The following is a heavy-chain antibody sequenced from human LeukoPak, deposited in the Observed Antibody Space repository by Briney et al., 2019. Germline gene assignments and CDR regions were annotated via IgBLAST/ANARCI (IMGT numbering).Heavy chain of an antibody. J-gene: IGHJ4*02. D-gene: IGHD4-23*01. CDR2: ISDKVNSYFA. CDR3: ARRVFGGNCYYDY. V-gene: IGHV3-72*01. CDR1: GFSFSDHY. Sequence: GGALRLSCAASGFSFSDHYMDWVRQAPGKGLEWVGRISDKVNSYFADYAASVKGRFSISRDDSKKSLYVQINSLKTEDTAVYYCARRVFGGNCYYDYWGQGTLVTVSS.